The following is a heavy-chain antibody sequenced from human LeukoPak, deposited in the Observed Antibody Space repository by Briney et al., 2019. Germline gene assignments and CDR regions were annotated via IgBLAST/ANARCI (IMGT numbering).Heavy chain of an antibody. CDR3: ARGSHYFDF. V-gene: IGHV3-48*03. CDR2: ISDSGRTI. Sequence: PGGSLRLSCVASGFTFSVHEMNWVRQAPGKGLEWLSYISDSGRTIYYADSVDGRFTISRDNAKNSLFLQMNILRVEDTAVYFCARGSHYFDFWGQGTPVTVSS. J-gene: IGHJ4*02. CDR1: GFTFSVHE. D-gene: IGHD6-6*01.